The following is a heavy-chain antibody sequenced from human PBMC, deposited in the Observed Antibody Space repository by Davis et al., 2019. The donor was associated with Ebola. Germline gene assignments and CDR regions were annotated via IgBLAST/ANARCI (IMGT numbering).Heavy chain of an antibody. Sequence: PSETLSLTCTVSGGSISSGDYYWSWIRQPPGKGLEWIGYIYYSGSTNYNPSLKSRVTISVDTSKNQFSLKLSTVTAADTAVYYCARDRLTFQHWGQGTLVTVSS. CDR2: IYYSGST. V-gene: IGHV4-61*08. CDR1: GGSISSGDYY. CDR3: ARDRLTFQH. D-gene: IGHD6-6*01. J-gene: IGHJ1*01.